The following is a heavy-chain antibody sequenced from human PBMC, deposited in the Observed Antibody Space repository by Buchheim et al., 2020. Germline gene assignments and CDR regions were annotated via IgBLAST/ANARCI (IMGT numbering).Heavy chain of an antibody. Sequence: QVQLVQSGAEVKKPGASVKVSCKASGYTFTSYYMHWVRQAPGQGLEWMGIINPSGGSTSYAQKFQGRVTMTRDTSTSTVYMELSSLRSEDTAVYYCARDGPNYDYIWGSYRPAEYYFDYWGQGTL. D-gene: IGHD3-16*02. CDR2: INPSGGST. CDR1: GYTFTSYY. J-gene: IGHJ4*02. CDR3: ARDGPNYDYIWGSYRPAEYYFDY. V-gene: IGHV1-46*01.